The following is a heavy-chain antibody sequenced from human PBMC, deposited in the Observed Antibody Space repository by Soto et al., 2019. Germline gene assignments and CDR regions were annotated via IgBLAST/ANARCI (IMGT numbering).Heavy chain of an antibody. CDR3: AREGGDNSAGGYYYGMEV. CDR1: GGTFSSYA. Sequence: SVKISCRASGGTFSSYAISWVRQAPGQGLEWMGGIIPIFGTANYAQKFQGRVTITADESTSKAYMELSSLRSEDTAVYYCAREGGDNSAGGYYYGMEVWGQGTKVTVSS. D-gene: IGHD4-17*01. CDR2: IIPIFGTA. J-gene: IGHJ6*02. V-gene: IGHV1-69*13.